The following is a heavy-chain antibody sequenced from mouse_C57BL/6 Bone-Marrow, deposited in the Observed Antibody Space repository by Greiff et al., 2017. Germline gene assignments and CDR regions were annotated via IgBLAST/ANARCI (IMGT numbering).Heavy chain of an antibody. CDR1: GFSFNTYA. Sequence: DVHLVESGGGLVQPKGSLKLSCAASGFSFNTYAMNWVRQAPGKGLEWVARIRSKSNNYATYYADSVKDRFTISRDDSESMLYLQMNNLKTEDTAMYYCVRLYGYDNYYAMDYWGQGTSVTVSS. V-gene: IGHV10-1*01. CDR3: VRLYGYDNYYAMDY. CDR2: IRSKSNNYAT. D-gene: IGHD2-2*01. J-gene: IGHJ4*01.